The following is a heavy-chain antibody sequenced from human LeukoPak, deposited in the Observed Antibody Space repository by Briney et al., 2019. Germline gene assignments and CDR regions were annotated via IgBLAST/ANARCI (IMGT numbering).Heavy chain of an antibody. CDR3: AKDQEQWLVIGVFDY. CDR1: GFAFSTYN. Sequence: PGGSLRLSCAASGFAFSTYNMNWVRHAPGKGPEWISSITSSSSYIYYADSVKGRFTISRDNSKNTLYLQMNSLRAEDTAVYYCAKDQEQWLVIGVFDYWGQGTLVTVSS. V-gene: IGHV3-21*01. J-gene: IGHJ4*02. D-gene: IGHD6-19*01. CDR2: ITSSSSYI.